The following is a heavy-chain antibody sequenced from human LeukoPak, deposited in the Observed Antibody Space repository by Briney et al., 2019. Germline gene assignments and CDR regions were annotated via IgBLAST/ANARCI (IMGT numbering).Heavy chain of an antibody. CDR1: GYSVTNA. Sequence: ASVTVSCKAPGYSVTNAIHGVRQAPGQRLEWMGWISAGNGNTKYSRNFQGRVTFISNTSATTAFMELSSLRSEDAAVYYCARDSGSGSNDYWGQGTLVTVSS. CDR3: ARDSGSGSNDY. V-gene: IGHV1-3*01. CDR2: ISAGNGNT. J-gene: IGHJ4*02. D-gene: IGHD1-26*01.